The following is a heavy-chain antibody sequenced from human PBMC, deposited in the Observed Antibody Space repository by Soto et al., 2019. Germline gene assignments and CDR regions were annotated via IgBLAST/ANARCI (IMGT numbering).Heavy chain of an antibody. D-gene: IGHD6-13*01. CDR3: ASNLKILTYSSSAYDAFDI. Sequence: ASVKVSCKASGGTFSSYAISWVRQAPGQGLEWMGGIIPILGTANYAQKFQGRVTITADESTSTAYMELSSLRSEDTAVYYCASNLKILTYSSSAYDAFDIWGQGTMVTVSS. J-gene: IGHJ3*02. CDR2: IIPILGTA. V-gene: IGHV1-69*13. CDR1: GGTFSSYA.